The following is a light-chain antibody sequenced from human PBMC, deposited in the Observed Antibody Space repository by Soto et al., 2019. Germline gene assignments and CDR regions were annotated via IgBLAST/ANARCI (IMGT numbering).Light chain of an antibody. V-gene: IGLV2-14*03. CDR2: DVN. Sequence: LTQPASVSGSPGQSITISCTGTSSDIGAYNYVSWYRQHPGKAPQLLIYDVNNRPSGVSHRFSGSKSGNTASLTISGLQSEDEADYFCTSYTGSNTLEVFGPGTKVTVL. CDR3: TSYTGSNTLEV. CDR1: SSDIGAYNY. J-gene: IGLJ1*01.